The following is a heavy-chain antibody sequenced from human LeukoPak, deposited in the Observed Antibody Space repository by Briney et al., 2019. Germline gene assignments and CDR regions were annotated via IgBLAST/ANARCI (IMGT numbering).Heavy chain of an antibody. CDR1: GYTLTGYY. Sequence: GASVKVSCKASGYTLTGYYMHWARQAPGQGLEWMGWMNPNSGGTKYAQKFQGRVTMTRDTSISTAYMELSRLRSDDTAVYYCASLGTMVRGTTDYWGQGTLVTVSS. J-gene: IGHJ4*02. CDR3: ASLGTMVRGTTDY. V-gene: IGHV1-2*02. CDR2: MNPNSGGT. D-gene: IGHD3-10*01.